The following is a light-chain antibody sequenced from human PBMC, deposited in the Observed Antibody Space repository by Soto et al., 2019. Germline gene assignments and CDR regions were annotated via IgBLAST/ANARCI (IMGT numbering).Light chain of an antibody. CDR2: GAS. CDR3: QQYNNWPET. Sequence: EFVLTQSPCTLSLSPGERATLSCRASQSVSSNLAWYQQKPGQAPRLLIYGASTRATGIPARFSGSGSGTEFTLTISSLQSEDFAVYYCQQYNNWPETFGQGTKVDI. V-gene: IGKV3-15*01. J-gene: IGKJ1*01. CDR1: QSVSSN.